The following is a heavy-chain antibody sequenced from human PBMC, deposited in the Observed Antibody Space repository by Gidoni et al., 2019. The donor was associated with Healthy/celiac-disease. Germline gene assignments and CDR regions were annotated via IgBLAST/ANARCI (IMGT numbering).Heavy chain of an antibody. D-gene: IGHD4-17*01. Sequence: EVQLVESGGGLIQPGGSLRLSWAASGFTVSSHYMSWVRQAPGKGLEWVSVIYSGGSTYYADSVKGRFTISRDNSKNTLYLQMNSLRAEDTAVYYCARVNYGDYAFYWYFDLWGRGTLVTVSS. CDR2: IYSGGST. V-gene: IGHV3-53*01. CDR3: ARVNYGDYAFYWYFDL. J-gene: IGHJ2*01. CDR1: GFTVSSHY.